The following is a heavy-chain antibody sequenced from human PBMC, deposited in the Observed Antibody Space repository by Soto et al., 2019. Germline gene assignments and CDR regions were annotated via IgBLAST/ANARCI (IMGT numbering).Heavy chain of an antibody. Sequence: PGGSLRLSCAASGFTFSSYAMSWVRQAPGKGLEWVSAISGSGGSTYYADFVKGRFTISRDNSKNTLCLQMNSLRAEDTAVYYCAKVLVYYDSSGSPLYNWFDPWGQGALVTVSS. V-gene: IGHV3-23*01. D-gene: IGHD3-22*01. CDR1: GFTFSSYA. CDR3: AKVLVYYDSSGSPLYNWFDP. CDR2: ISGSGGST. J-gene: IGHJ5*02.